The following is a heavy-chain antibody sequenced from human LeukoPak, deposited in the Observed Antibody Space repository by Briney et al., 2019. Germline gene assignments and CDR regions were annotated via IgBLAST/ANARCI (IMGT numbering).Heavy chain of an antibody. D-gene: IGHD1-14*01. V-gene: IGHV4-39*01. CDR3: ARVDEPSDY. Sequence: PSETLSLTCTVSGGSISSSSYFWGWIRQPPGKGLEWIGSIYYSGSTYYNPSLKSRVTISVDTSKNQFSLRLSSVTAADTAVYYCARVDEPSDYWGQGTLVTVSS. CDR2: IYYSGST. CDR1: GGSISSSSYF. J-gene: IGHJ4*02.